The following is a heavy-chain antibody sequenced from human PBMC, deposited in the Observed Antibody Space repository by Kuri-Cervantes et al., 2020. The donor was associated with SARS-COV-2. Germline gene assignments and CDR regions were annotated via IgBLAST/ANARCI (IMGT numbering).Heavy chain of an antibody. CDR1: GFTFGDYA. D-gene: IGHD3-3*01. V-gene: IGHV3-49*04. CDR2: IRSKAYGGTT. J-gene: IGHJ4*02. Sequence: GGSLRLSCTASGFTFGDYAMSWVRQAPGKGLEWVGFIRSKAYGGTTEYAASVKGRFTISRDDSKGIAYLQMNSLKTEDTAVYYCTRHDFWSAYYFDYWGQGTLVTVSS. CDR3: TRHDFWSAYYFDY.